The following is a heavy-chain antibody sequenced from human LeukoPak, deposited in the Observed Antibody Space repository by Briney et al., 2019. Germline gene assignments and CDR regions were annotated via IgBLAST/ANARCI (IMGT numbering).Heavy chain of an antibody. CDR2: ISSGGNTK. Sequence: GGSLRLSCAASGFTFSTYEMNWVRQAPGEGLEWVPYISSGGNTKYHADSVRGRFTISRDNAKNSLYLQMNSLRVEDTGVYYCAREHSYGYRDAFDIWGQGTMVTVSS. CDR3: AREHSYGYRDAFDI. J-gene: IGHJ3*02. D-gene: IGHD5-18*01. CDR1: GFTFSTYE. V-gene: IGHV3-48*03.